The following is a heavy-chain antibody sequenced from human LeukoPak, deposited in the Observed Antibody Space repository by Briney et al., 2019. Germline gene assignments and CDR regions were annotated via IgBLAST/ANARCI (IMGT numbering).Heavy chain of an antibody. CDR2: ISASGST. CDR1: NGSISIYY. CDR3: AREITVTRPFDY. D-gene: IGHD4-17*01. J-gene: IGHJ4*02. V-gene: IGHV4-4*07. Sequence: PSETLSLTCTVSNGSISIYYWSWVRQPAGKGLEWIGRISASGSTNCNPSLKSRVTMSVDTSKNQFSLKLSSVTAADAAVYYCAREITVTRPFDYWGQGTLVTVSS.